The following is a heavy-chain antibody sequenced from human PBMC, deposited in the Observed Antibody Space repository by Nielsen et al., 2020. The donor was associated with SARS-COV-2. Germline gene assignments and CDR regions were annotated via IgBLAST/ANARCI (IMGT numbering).Heavy chain of an antibody. Sequence: GGSLRLSCAASGFTVSSNYMSWVRHAPGKGLKWVSAISGSGGSTYYADSVKGRFTISRDNSKNTLYLQMNSLRPEDTAVYYCAREFALRDTAYFDYWGQGTLVTVSS. CDR2: ISGSGGST. CDR1: GFTVSSNY. D-gene: IGHD5-18*01. V-gene: IGHV3-53*01. CDR3: AREFALRDTAYFDY. J-gene: IGHJ4*02.